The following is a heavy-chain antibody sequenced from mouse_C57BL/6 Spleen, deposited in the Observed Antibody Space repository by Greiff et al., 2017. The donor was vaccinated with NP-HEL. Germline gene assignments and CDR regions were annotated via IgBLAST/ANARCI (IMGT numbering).Heavy chain of an antibody. D-gene: IGHD2-3*01. Sequence: VQVVESGPELVKPGASVKISCKASGYAFSSSWMNWVKQRPGKGLEWIGRIYPGDGDTNYNGKFKGKATLTADKSSSTAYMQLSSLTSEDSAVYFCAPYDGYSNWYFDVWGTWTTVTVSS. J-gene: IGHJ1*03. V-gene: IGHV1-82*01. CDR2: IYPGDGDT. CDR3: APYDGYSNWYFDV. CDR1: GYAFSSSW.